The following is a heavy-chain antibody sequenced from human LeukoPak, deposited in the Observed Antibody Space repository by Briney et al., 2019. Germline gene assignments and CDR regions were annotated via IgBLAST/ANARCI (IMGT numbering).Heavy chain of an antibody. J-gene: IGHJ3*02. Sequence: ASVKVSCKASSYTFTSYGISWVRQAPGQGLEWMGWISAYNGNTNYAQKLQGRVTMTTDTSTSTAYMELRSLRSDDTAVYYCARLGIVESRGAFDIWGQGTMVTVSS. CDR3: ARLGIVESRGAFDI. CDR2: ISAYNGNT. CDR1: SYTFTSYG. D-gene: IGHD1-26*01. V-gene: IGHV1-18*01.